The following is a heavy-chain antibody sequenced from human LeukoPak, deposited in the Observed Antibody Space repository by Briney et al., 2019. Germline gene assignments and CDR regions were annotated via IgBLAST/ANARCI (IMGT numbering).Heavy chain of an antibody. CDR3: ARDPIGGFVSLEWLGGA. J-gene: IGHJ5*02. D-gene: IGHD3-3*01. CDR2: IYHSGST. V-gene: IGHV4-30-2*01. Sequence: SETLSLTCTVSGGSISSGGYYWSWIRQPPGKGLEWIGCIYHSGSTYYNPSLKSRVTISVDRSNNQFSLKLSSVTAADTAVYYCARDPIGGFVSLEWLGGAWGQGTLVTVSS. CDR1: GGSISSGGYY.